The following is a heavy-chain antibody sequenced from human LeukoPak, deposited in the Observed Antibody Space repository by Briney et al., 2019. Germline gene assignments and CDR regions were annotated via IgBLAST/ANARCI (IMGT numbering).Heavy chain of an antibody. J-gene: IGHJ6*03. CDR2: ISGSGGST. CDR1: GFTFSSYA. V-gene: IGHV3-23*01. Sequence: PGGSLRLSCAASGFTFSSYAMSWVRQPPGKGLEWVSAISGSGGSTYYADSVKGRFTISRDNSKNTLYLQMNSLRAEDTAVYYCAKDAGSDYYYYMDVWGKGTTVTVSS. D-gene: IGHD3-10*01. CDR3: AKDAGSDYYYYMDV.